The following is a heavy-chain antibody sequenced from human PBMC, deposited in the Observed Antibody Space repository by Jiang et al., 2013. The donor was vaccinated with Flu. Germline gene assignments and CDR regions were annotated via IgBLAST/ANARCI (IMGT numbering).Heavy chain of an antibody. CDR2: IFYSGSI. CDR1: GGSISGYY. J-gene: IGHJ4*02. D-gene: IGHD5-18*01. CDR3: ARRAYTYGYLDY. V-gene: IGHV4-59*08. Sequence: PGLVKPSETLSLTCTVSGGSISGYYWSWFRQPPGKGLEGLGYIFYSGSINYNPSLKSRVTISLDTSKNQFSLSLTSATAADTAVYYCARRAYTYGYLDYWGQGTLVTVST.